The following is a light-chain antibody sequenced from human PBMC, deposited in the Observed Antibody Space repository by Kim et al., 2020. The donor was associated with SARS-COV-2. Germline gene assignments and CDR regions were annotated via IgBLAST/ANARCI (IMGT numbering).Light chain of an antibody. CDR1: QNVLYSSNNKNY. CDR3: QQYYITPPT. V-gene: IGKV4-1*01. J-gene: IGKJ1*01. Sequence: ATINCKSSQNVLYSSNNKNYLAWYQHKPGQPPKLLISWASTRESGVPDRFSGSGSGTDFTLTISSLQAEDVAVYYCQQYYITPPTFGQGTKVDIK. CDR2: WAS.